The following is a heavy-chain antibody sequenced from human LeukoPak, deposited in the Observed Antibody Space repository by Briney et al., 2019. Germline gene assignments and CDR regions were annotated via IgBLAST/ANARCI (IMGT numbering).Heavy chain of an antibody. Sequence: ASVKVSCKASGYMFTDYYIHWVRRAPGQGLEWMGWMNPDNGDTNYAQKFQGRVTMTRDTSITTAYMELSSLRSDDTAVYYCATPLKGVGGRDYWGQGALVTVSS. D-gene: IGHD1-26*01. CDR1: GYMFTDYY. J-gene: IGHJ4*02. CDR3: ATPLKGVGGRDY. CDR2: MNPDNGDT. V-gene: IGHV1-2*02.